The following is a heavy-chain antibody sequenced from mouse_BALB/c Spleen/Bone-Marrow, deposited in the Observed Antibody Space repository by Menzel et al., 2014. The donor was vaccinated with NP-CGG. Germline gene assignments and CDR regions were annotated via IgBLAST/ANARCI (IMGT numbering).Heavy chain of an antibody. V-gene: IGHV1S81*02. Sequence: QVQLQQSGAELVKPGASVRLSCKASGYTFTSYWMHWVKQRPGQGLEGIGEINPSNRRTNYNEKFKSKATLTVDKSSSTAYMQLSSLTSEDSAVYYCARERYDYDWKDYWGQGTTLTVSS. CDR1: GYTFTSYW. D-gene: IGHD2-4*01. J-gene: IGHJ2*01. CDR3: ARERYDYDWKDY. CDR2: INPSNRRT.